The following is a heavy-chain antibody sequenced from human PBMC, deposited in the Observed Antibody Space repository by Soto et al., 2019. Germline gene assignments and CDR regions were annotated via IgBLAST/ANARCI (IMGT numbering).Heavy chain of an antibody. CDR1: GGSITNYY. J-gene: IGHJ6*02. CDR2: INYDGYS. CDR3: ARHGFGPLHGLVDV. V-gene: IGHV4-59*08. D-gene: IGHD3-10*01. Sequence: QVQLQESGPGLVKPSETLSLTCTVSGGSITNYYCSWFRQPPGKGLEWIGYINYDGYSAYNLSLKGRVTLSMDASKTQFSLRLESVTATDTAVYYCARHGFGPLHGLVDVWGPGTTVIVSS.